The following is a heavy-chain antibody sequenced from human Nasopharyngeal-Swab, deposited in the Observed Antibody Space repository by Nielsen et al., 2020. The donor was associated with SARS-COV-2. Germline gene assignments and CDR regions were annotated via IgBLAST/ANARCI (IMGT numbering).Heavy chain of an antibody. CDR3: AADSGSYFGYYYYGMDV. D-gene: IGHD1-26*01. J-gene: IGHJ6*02. CDR1: GFTFSSYS. V-gene: IGHV3-21*01. Sequence: GESLKISCAASGFTFSSYSMNWVRQAPGKGLEWVSSISSSSSCIYYADSVKGRFTISRDNAKNSLYLQMNSLRAEDTAVYYCAADSGSYFGYYYYGMDVWGQGTTVTVSS. CDR2: ISSSSSCI.